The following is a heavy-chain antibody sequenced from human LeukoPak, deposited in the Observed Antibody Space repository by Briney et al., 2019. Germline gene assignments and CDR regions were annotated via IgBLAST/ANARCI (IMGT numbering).Heavy chain of an antibody. J-gene: IGHJ3*02. CDR1: GFTFSSYS. V-gene: IGHV3-21*01. Sequence: GSLRLSCAASGFTFSSYSMNWVRQAPGKGLEWVSSISSSSSYIYYADSVKGRFTISRDNAKNSLYLQMNSLRAEDTAVYYCATGVWRGPSGYPGENAFDIWGQGTMVTVSS. CDR2: ISSSSSYI. CDR3: ATGVWRGPSGYPGENAFDI. D-gene: IGHD5-12*01.